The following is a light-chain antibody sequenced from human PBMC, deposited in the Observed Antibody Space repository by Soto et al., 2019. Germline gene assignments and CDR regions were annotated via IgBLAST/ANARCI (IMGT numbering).Light chain of an antibody. J-gene: IGKJ1*01. CDR1: QSVSSSY. CDR3: QQYGGSPWT. CDR2: GAS. V-gene: IGKV3-20*01. Sequence: EIVLTQSPGTLSLSPGERATLSCRASQSVSSSYLAWYLQKPGQAPRLLIYGASSRATGIPDRFSGSESGTDFTLTISRLEPEDFAVYYCQQYGGSPWTFGQGTKVEIK.